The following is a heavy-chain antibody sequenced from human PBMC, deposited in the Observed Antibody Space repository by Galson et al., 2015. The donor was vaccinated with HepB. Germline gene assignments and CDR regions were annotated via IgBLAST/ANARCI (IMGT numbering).Heavy chain of an antibody. CDR2: ISSSSSYI. D-gene: IGHD2-2*01. V-gene: IGHV3-21*01. CDR3: AREPEGDSDRVVPAAPPQGWFGP. CDR1: GFTFSSYS. J-gene: IGHJ5*02. Sequence: SLRLSCAASGFTFSSYSMNWVRQAPGKGLEWVSSISSSSSYIYYADSVKGRFTISRDNAKNSLYLQMNSLRAEDTAVYYCAREPEGDSDRVVPAAPPQGWFGPWGQGTLVTVSS.